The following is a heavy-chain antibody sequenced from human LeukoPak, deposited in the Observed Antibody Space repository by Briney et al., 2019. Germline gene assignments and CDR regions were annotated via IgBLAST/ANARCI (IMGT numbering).Heavy chain of an antibody. D-gene: IGHD6-19*01. CDR2: ISSSSSYI. CDR1: GFTFSSYS. Sequence: GGSLGLSCAASGFTFSSYSMNWVRQAPGKGLEWVSSISSSSSYIYYADSVKGRFTISRDNAKNSLYLQMNSLRAEDTAVYYCASQYSSGGNWFDPWGQGTLVTVSS. CDR3: ASQYSSGGNWFDP. V-gene: IGHV3-21*01. J-gene: IGHJ5*02.